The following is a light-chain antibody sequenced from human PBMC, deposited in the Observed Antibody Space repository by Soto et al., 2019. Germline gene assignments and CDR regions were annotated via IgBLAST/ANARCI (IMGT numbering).Light chain of an antibody. CDR1: QDISDD. CDR2: GAS. J-gene: IGKJ4*01. CDR3: QQYNVYPPA. Sequence: IQMTQSPSSLSASVGDRVTITCRASQDISDDVGWYQQTPGKAPKLLISGASRLQSGVPSRFSGSESGTEFTLSISSLQPDDFATYYCQQYNVYPPAIGGGTKVDNK. V-gene: IGKV1-17*01.